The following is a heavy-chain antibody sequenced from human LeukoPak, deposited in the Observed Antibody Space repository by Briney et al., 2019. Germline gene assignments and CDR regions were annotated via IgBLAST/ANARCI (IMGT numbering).Heavy chain of an antibody. CDR3: ARVAVPGTYDY. Sequence: PGGSLRLSCAASGFTFSNYVMHWVRQAPGKGLEWVAVISYDGSNKYYADSVKGRFTISRDNSKNTLYLQMNSLRAEDTAVYYCARVAVPGTYDYWGQGTLVTVSS. CDR2: ISYDGSNK. CDR1: GFTFSNYV. V-gene: IGHV3-30-3*01. J-gene: IGHJ4*02. D-gene: IGHD6-19*01.